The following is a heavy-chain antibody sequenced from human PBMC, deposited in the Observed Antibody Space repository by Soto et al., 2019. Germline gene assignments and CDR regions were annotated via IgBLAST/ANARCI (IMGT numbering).Heavy chain of an antibody. D-gene: IGHD6-13*01. J-gene: IGHJ6*02. Sequence: ASVKVSCKASGYTFTGYYMRWVRQAPGQGLEWMGWINPNSGGTNYAQKFQGRVTMTRDTSISTAYMELSRLRSDDTAAYYCARDRSSSWYAPPGGGDGMDVWGQGTTVTVSS. CDR2: INPNSGGT. CDR1: GYTFTGYY. CDR3: ARDRSSSWYAPPGGGDGMDV. V-gene: IGHV1-2*02.